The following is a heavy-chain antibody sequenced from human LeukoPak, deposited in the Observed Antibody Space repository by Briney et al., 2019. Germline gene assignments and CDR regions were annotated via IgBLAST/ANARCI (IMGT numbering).Heavy chain of an antibody. Sequence: GGSLRLPCAASGFTFSGSAMHWVRQASGKGLEWVGRIRSKANSYATAYAASVKGRFTISRDDSKNTAYLQMNSLKTEDTAVYYCTSGPFDFWSGIDYWGQGTLVTVSS. CDR2: IRSKANSYAT. V-gene: IGHV3-73*01. J-gene: IGHJ4*02. CDR1: GFTFSGSA. D-gene: IGHD3-3*01. CDR3: TSGPFDFWSGIDY.